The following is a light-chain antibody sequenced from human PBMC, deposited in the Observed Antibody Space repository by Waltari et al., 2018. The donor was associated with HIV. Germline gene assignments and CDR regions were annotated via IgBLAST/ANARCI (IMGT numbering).Light chain of an antibody. CDR3: TSYIHPTTRV. J-gene: IGLJ2*01. V-gene: IGLV2-14*01. CDR2: DVS. CDR1: SSDIGAYNY. Sequence: QSALTQPASVSGSPGQSITITCTGTSSDIGAYNYVSWYQQHPGKAPKLIIYDVSNRPSWVSNRFSGSKSGTTASLTIAGLQAEDEADYYCTSYIHPTTRVFGGGTKLTVL.